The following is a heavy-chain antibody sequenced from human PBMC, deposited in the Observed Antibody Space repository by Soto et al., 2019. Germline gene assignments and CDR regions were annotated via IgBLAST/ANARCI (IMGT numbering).Heavy chain of an antibody. D-gene: IGHD5-18*01. CDR3: ATGGDTAKDGY. J-gene: IGHJ4*02. CDR2: IYYNGNT. Sequence: VQLVESGGGLIQPGGSLRLSCAASGFTVSNNHMTWVRRAPGRGPEWVSTIYYNGNTVYADSVKGRFTISRDNSKNMLYLQMNSLRAEDTALYYCATGGDTAKDGYWGQGTLVTVSS. V-gene: IGHV3-53*01. CDR1: GFTVSNNH.